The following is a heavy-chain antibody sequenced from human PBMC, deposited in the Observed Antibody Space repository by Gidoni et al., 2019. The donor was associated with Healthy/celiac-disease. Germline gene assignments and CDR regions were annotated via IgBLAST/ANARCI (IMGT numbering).Heavy chain of an antibody. J-gene: IGHJ6*02. Sequence: QMQLVQSGPEVKKPGTSVKVFCKASGFTFTSSAMLWVRQARGQRLEWIGWIVVGSGNTNYAQKFQERVTITRDMSTSTAYMELSSLRSEDTAVYYCAADYQRGPSGVWGQGTTVTVSS. CDR3: AADYQRGPSGV. D-gene: IGHD2-2*01. V-gene: IGHV1-58*02. CDR2: IVVGSGNT. CDR1: GFTFTSSA.